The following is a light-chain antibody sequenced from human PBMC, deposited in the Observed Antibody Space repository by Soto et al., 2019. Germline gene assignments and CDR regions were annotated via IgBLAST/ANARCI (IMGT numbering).Light chain of an antibody. CDR2: MNN. V-gene: IGLV1-47*01. J-gene: IGLJ2*01. CDR1: TSNIGSNY. CDR3: AAWDDSLSGRV. Sequence: QSVLTQPPSASGTPGQRVTISCSGSTSNIGSNYVYWYQQLPGTAPKLLIYMNNQRPSGVPDRFSGSKSGTSDSLAISGLRSEDEADYYCAAWDDSLSGRVFGGGTKLTVL.